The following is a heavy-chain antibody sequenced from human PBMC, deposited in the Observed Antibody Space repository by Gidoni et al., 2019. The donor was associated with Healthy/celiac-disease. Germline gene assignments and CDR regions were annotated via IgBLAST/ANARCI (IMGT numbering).Heavy chain of an antibody. Sequence: QVQLVESGGGVVQPGRSLRLSCAASGFPFSSYGMHWVRQAPGKGLEWVAVISYDGSNKYYADSVKGRFTISRDNSKNTLYLQMNSLRAEDTAVYYCAKDSAKWELGGAFDIWGQGTMVTVSS. CDR1: GFPFSSYG. J-gene: IGHJ3*02. D-gene: IGHD1-26*01. V-gene: IGHV3-30*18. CDR2: ISYDGSNK. CDR3: AKDSAKWELGGAFDI.